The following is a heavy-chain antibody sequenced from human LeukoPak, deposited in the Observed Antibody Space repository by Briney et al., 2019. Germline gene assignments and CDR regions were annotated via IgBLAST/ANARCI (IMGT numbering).Heavy chain of an antibody. CDR2: ISASGGST. CDR1: GFTLSSYA. CDR3: AKVPRAWWFDP. J-gene: IGHJ5*02. Sequence: GGSLRLSCGASGFTLSSYAMSWVRQAPGKGLEWVSSISASGGSTNYADSVKGRFTTSRDNPKNTLYLQMNSLRAEDTALYYCAKVPRAWWFDPWGQGTLVTVSS. V-gene: IGHV3-23*01.